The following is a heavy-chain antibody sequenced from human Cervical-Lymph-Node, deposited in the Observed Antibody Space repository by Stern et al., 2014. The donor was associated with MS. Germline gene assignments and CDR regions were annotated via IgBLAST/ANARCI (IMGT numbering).Heavy chain of an antibody. V-gene: IGHV1-18*01. CDR2: ISQFNGEI. Sequence: QMQLVQSGAEVKKPGASVKVSCKASGYTFSNYGISWVRQAPGQGLEWMGWISQFNGEIRYAQKVQGRVTMTTDTSTSTVYMDLRSLTSDDTAVYYCARGTSVARPPEFWGQGTLVTVSS. CDR3: ARGTSVARPPEF. D-gene: IGHD6-6*01. CDR1: GYTFSNYG. J-gene: IGHJ4*02.